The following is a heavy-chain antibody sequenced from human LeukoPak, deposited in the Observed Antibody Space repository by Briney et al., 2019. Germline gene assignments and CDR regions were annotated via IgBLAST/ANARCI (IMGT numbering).Heavy chain of an antibody. CDR3: ARVDTTLSYKLDY. D-gene: IGHD1-1*01. V-gene: IGHV3-48*03. J-gene: IGHJ4*02. CDR2: ISSSGSTI. CDR1: GFIFSSYE. Sequence: GGSLRLSCAASGFIFSSYEMNWVHQAPGKGLEWVSYISSSGSTIYYADSVKGRFTISRHNSKNTVYLQMNNLRAEDTAMYYCARVDTTLSYKLDYWGQGTLVTVSS.